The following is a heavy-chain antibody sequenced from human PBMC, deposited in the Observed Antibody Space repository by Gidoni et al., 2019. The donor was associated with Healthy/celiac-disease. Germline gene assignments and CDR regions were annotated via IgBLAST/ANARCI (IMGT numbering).Heavy chain of an antibody. D-gene: IGHD6-6*01. CDR3: ARGIAARYYYFDY. V-gene: IGHV3-21*01. J-gene: IGHJ4*02. Sequence: EVQLVESGGGLVKPGGSLRLSCAASGFNCSSYSMNWVLQAPGKGLEWVSSISGSSSSIYYADSVKGRFTISRDNAKNSLYLQMNSLRAEDTAVYYCARGIAARYYYFDYWGQGPLVTVSS. CDR1: GFNCSSYS. CDR2: ISGSSSSI.